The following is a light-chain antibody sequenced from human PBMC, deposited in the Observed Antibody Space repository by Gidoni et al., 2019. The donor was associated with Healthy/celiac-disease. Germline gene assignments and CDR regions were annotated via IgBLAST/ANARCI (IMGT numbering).Light chain of an antibody. CDR1: QGIGSY. CDR2: AAS. V-gene: IGKV1-9*01. Sequence: IQWTQSPSFLSASVGDRVTITCRASQGIGSYLAWYQQKPGKAPKLLIYAASTLQSGVPSRFSGSGSGTEFTLTISSLQPEDFATYYCQQLNSYPWTFGQGTKVEIK. J-gene: IGKJ1*01. CDR3: QQLNSYPWT.